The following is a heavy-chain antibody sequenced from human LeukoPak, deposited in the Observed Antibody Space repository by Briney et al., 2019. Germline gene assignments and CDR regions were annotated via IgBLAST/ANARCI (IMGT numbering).Heavy chain of an antibody. CDR1: GGSFSGYY. V-gene: IGHV4-34*01. J-gene: IGHJ4*02. CDR2: INHSGST. CDR3: ATFPYYYDSSDY. Sequence: KPSETPSLTCAVYGGSFSGYYWSWIRQPPGKGLEWIGEINHSGSTNYTPSLKSRVTISVDTSKNQFSLKLSSVTAADTAVYYCATFPYYYDSSDYWGQGTLVTVSS. D-gene: IGHD3-22*01.